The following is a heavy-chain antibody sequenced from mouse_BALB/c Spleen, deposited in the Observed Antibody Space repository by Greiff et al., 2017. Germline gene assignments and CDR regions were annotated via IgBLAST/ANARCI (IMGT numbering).Heavy chain of an antibody. CDR1: GFTFSSYA. J-gene: IGHJ4*01. V-gene: IGHV5-9-3*01. CDR3: ARHGVTTVVARAMDY. CDR2: ISSGGSYT. D-gene: IGHD1-1*01. Sequence: EVKVVESGGGLVKPGGSLKLSCAASGFTFSSYAMSWVRQTPEKRLEWVATISSGGSYTYYPDSVKGRFTISRDNAKNTLYLQMSSLRSEDTAMYYCARHGVTTVVARAMDYWGQGTSVTVSS.